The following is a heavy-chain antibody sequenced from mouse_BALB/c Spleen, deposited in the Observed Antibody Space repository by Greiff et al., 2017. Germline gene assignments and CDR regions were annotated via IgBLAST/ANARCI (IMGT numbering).Heavy chain of an antibody. CDR1: GFTFSDYY. CDR2: ISDGGSYT. D-gene: IGHD1-2*01. CDR3: AREGIHYYGYGAMDY. J-gene: IGHJ4*01. Sequence: EVKLVESGGGLVKPGGSLKLSCAASGFTFSDYYMYWVRQTPEKRLEWVATISDGGSYTYYPDSVKGRFTISRDNAKNTLYLQMSSLKSEDTAMYYCAREGIHYYGYGAMDYWGQGTSVTVSS. V-gene: IGHV5-4*02.